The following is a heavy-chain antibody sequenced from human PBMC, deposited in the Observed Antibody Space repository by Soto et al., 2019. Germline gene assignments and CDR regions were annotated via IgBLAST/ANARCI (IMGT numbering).Heavy chain of an antibody. J-gene: IGHJ6*02. CDR3: ARDLALGGMDV. D-gene: IGHD3-16*02. V-gene: IGHV3-53*02. Sequence: EVQMVETGGGLIQPGGSLRLSCAASGFTVSSNYISWVRQAPGKGLEWVSVIYSVGNTYYADSVKGRFTISRDNSKNTLYLQMNSLRAEDTAVYYCARDLALGGMDVWGQGTTVTVSS. CDR2: IYSVGNT. CDR1: GFTVSSNY.